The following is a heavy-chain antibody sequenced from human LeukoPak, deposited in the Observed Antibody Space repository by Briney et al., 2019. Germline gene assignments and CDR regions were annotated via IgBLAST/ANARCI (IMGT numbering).Heavy chain of an antibody. CDR1: GFTVSSDY. V-gene: IGHV3-53*03. J-gene: IGHJ3*02. CDR2: IYSGGST. CDR3: ARGQSYYEAFDI. D-gene: IGHD1-26*01. Sequence: GGSLRLSCAASGFTVSSDYMSWVRQPPGKGLEWVSVIYSGGSTNYADSVKGRFTISRDNSKNTLHLQMNSLTVEDTAVYYCARGQSYYEAFDIWGQGTTVTVSS.